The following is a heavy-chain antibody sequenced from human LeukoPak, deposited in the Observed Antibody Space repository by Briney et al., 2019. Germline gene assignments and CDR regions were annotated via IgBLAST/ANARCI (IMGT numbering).Heavy chain of an antibody. Sequence: GGSLRLSCAASGFTVSSTYMSWVRQAPGKGLEWVSVIYSGGNIYYIDSVKGRFTISRDNSKSTLCLQMNSLRAEDTAVYYCAKQLGYCSDGSCYFPYWGQGTLVTVSS. CDR3: AKQLGYCSDGSCYFPY. V-gene: IGHV3-53*01. CDR2: IYSGGNI. D-gene: IGHD2-15*01. CDR1: GFTVSSTY. J-gene: IGHJ4*02.